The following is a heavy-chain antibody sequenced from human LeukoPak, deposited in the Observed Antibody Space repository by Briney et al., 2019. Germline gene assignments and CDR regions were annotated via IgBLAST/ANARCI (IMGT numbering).Heavy chain of an antibody. CDR1: GYSISSGFY. J-gene: IGHJ5*02. Sequence: PSDTLSLTCAVSGYSISSGFYWDWIRQTPGKGLEWNASMFHSGSTYYNPSLKTRVAISVDTSKNQFSLKLTSVTAADTAIYYCARDSGTYHTLNSWGQGTLVTVSS. D-gene: IGHD1-26*01. CDR3: ARDSGTYHTLNS. V-gene: IGHV4-38-2*02. CDR2: MFHSGST.